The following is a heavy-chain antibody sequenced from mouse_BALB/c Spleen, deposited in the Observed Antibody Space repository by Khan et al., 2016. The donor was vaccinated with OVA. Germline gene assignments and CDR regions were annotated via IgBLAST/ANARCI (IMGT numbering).Heavy chain of an antibody. V-gene: IGHV2-2*02. D-gene: IGHD2-4*01. J-gene: IGHJ3*01. CDR3: ATRGYDYGRGALFAY. CDR1: GFSLTNYS. CDR2: IWSAGST. Sequence: QVQLKQSGPGLVQPSQSLSITCTVSGFSLTNYSVHWVRQSPGKGLEWLGVIWSAGSTDYNAAFISRLTIRKDNSRSQVFFKMNSLQPNDTAIYXSATRGYDYGRGALFAYWGQGTLVTVSA.